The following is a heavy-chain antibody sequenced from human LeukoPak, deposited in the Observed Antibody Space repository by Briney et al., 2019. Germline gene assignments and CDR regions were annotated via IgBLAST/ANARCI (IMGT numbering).Heavy chain of an antibody. V-gene: IGHV3-7*01. CDR3: AREKILTTYSAFDF. CDR1: GFTFSSYS. J-gene: IGHJ3*01. Sequence: GGSLRLSCAASGFTFSSYSMSWVRQAPGKGLEWVANIKEDGSQKFYVDSVKGRFTISRDNAKNSLYLHMNSLRAEDTAVYYCAREKILTTYSAFDFWGQGTLVTVSS. CDR2: IKEDGSQK. D-gene: IGHD3-9*01.